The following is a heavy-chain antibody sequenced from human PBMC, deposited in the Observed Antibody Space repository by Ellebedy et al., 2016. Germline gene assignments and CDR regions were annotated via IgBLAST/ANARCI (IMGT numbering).Heavy chain of an antibody. CDR3: ARSPPYYYDGSYYYDMDV. Sequence: GESLKISCAASGFTFSSYAMHWVRQAPGKGLEWMAVISYDGSNKYYADSVKGRFTISRDNSKNTLYLQMNSLRAEDTAVYYCARSPPYYYDGSYYYDMDVWGQGTTVTVSS. D-gene: IGHD3-22*01. CDR1: GFTFSSYA. V-gene: IGHV3-30*01. CDR2: ISYDGSNK. J-gene: IGHJ6*02.